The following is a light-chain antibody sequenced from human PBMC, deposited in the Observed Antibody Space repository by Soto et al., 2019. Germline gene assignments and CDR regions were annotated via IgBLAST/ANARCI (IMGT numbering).Light chain of an antibody. CDR1: QSVRSD. V-gene: IGKV3-15*01. Sequence: EIVLTQSPATLSVSPGDRATLSCRASQSVRSDLAWLQQKPGQAPRLLIYDASTRATGIPARFSGSVSGTESTLTISSLQSEDFALYYGQQYYNWPLSFGGGTKVEIK. J-gene: IGKJ4*01. CDR3: QQYYNWPLS. CDR2: DAS.